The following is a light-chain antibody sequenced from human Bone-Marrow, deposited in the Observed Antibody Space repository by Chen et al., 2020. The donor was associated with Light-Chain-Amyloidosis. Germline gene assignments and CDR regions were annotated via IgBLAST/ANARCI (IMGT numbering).Light chain of an antibody. V-gene: IGKV3-11*01. CDR1: QSVSSY. CDR2: DAS. Sequence: SQSVSSYLAWYQQKPGQAPRLLIYDASNRATGIPARFSGSVSGTDFTLTISSLEPEDFAVYYCQQRSNWPPITFGQGTRLEIK. J-gene: IGKJ5*01. CDR3: QQRSNWPPIT.